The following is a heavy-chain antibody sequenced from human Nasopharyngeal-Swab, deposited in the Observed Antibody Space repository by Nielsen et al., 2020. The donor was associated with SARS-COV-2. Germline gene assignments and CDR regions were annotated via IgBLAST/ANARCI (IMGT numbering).Heavy chain of an antibody. D-gene: IGHD1-26*01. CDR2: MNTDSGDA. V-gene: IGHV1-8*01. Sequence: ASAKVSCKASGYTFTKFDINWVRQATGQGLEWMGWMNTDSGDADYVQKFQGRVIMTRDTSMNTAFMELSSLRSDDTAVYYCARGRNSGTHFDYWGQGTLVTVSS. CDR3: ARGRNSGTHFDY. J-gene: IGHJ4*02. CDR1: GYTFTKFD.